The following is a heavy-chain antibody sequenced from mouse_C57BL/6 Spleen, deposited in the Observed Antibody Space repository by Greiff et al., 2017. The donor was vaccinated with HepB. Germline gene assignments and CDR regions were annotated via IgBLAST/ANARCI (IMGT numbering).Heavy chain of an antibody. Sequence: QVQLQQSGAELVRPGASVTLSCKASGYTFTDYEMHWVKQTPVHGLEWIGAIDPETGGTAYNQKFKGKAILTADKSSSTAYMQLRSLTSEDSAVYYCTRERDYDYDGYFDVWGPGTTVTVSS. J-gene: IGHJ1*01. CDR3: TRERDYDYDGYFDV. D-gene: IGHD2-4*01. CDR2: IDPETGGT. CDR1: GYTFTDYE. V-gene: IGHV1-15*01.